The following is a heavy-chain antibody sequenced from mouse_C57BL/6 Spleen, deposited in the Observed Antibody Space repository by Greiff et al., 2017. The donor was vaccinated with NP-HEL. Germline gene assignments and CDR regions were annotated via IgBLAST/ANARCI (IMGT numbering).Heavy chain of an antibody. V-gene: IGHV14-2*01. CDR3: ARENYGSSYNY. Sequence: VQLQQSGAELVKPGASVKLSCTASGFTITDYYMHWVKQRTEQGLEWIGRIDPEDGETKYAPKFKGKATITADTSSNTAYLQLSSLTSEDTAVYYCARENYGSSYNYWGQGTTLTVSS. D-gene: IGHD1-1*01. CDR2: IDPEDGET. J-gene: IGHJ2*01. CDR1: GFTITDYY.